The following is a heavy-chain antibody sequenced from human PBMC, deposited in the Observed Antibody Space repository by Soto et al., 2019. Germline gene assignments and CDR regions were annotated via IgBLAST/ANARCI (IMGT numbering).Heavy chain of an antibody. CDR3: TTDRGSGSYQPTPYYFDY. J-gene: IGHJ4*02. D-gene: IGHD3-10*01. CDR1: GFTFSNAW. V-gene: IGHV3-15*01. Sequence: GGSLRLSCAASGFTFSNAWMSLVRQAPGKGLEWVGRIKSKTDGGTTDYAAPVKGRFTISRDDSKNTLYLQMNSLKTEDTAVYYCTTDRGSGSYQPTPYYFDYWGQGTLVTVSS. CDR2: IKSKTDGGTT.